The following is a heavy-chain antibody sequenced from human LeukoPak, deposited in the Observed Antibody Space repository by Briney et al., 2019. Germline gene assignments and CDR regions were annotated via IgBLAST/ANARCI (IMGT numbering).Heavy chain of an antibody. J-gene: IGHJ4*02. CDR3: PRVRSGNDFDY. CDR2: IRSKGYGGTT. Sequence: PGGSLRLSCTASVFTFGDYAMSWVRQAPGKGLEWVGFIRSKGYGGTTEYAASVKGRFTISRDDSKTIAYLQVNSLKTEDTAIYYCPRVRSGNDFDYCGQGTLVTVSS. CDR1: VFTFGDYA. D-gene: IGHD3-10*01. V-gene: IGHV3-49*04.